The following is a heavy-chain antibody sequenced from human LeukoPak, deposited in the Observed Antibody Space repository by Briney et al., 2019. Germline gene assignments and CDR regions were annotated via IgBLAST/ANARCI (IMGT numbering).Heavy chain of an antibody. CDR2: IRYDGSNK. V-gene: IGHV3-30*02. CDR1: GFTFSSYG. CDR3: AKIIAAAGYYYYYMDV. Sequence: GGSLRLSCAASGFTFSSYGMHWVRQAPGKGLEWVAVIRYDGSNKYYADSVKGRFTISRDNSKNTLYLQMNSLRAEDTAVYYCAKIIAAAGYYYYYMDVWGKGTTVTVSS. J-gene: IGHJ6*03. D-gene: IGHD6-13*01.